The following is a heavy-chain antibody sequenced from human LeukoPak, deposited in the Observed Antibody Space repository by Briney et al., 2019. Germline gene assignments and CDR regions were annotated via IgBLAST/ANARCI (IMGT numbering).Heavy chain of an antibody. Sequence: TSETLSLTCAVYGGSFSGYYWSWIRLPPGKGLEWIGYIYYSGSTNYNPFLKSRVTISVDTSKNQFSLKLSSVTAADTAVYYCARERSDWFDPWGQGTLVTVSS. CDR3: ARERSDWFDP. CDR2: IYYSGST. CDR1: GGSFSGYY. J-gene: IGHJ5*02. V-gene: IGHV4-59*01.